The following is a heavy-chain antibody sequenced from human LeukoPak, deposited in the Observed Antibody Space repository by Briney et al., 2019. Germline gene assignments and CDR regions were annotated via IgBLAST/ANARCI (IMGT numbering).Heavy chain of an antibody. CDR2: VYYSGST. CDR1: GDSISISNYY. V-gene: IGHV4-39*07. D-gene: IGHD7-27*01. Sequence: PSETLSLTCTVTGDSISISNYYWGWIRQPPGKGLEWIGTVYYSGSTYYNPSLKSPVTISIDTSKNQFSLKLNSVTAADTAVYYCARSLAGNWYFDYWGQGTLVTVSS. CDR3: ARSLAGNWYFDY. J-gene: IGHJ4*02.